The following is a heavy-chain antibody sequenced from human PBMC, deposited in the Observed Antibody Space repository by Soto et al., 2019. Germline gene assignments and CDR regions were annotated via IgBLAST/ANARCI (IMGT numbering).Heavy chain of an antibody. CDR2: IKPDGGAT. CDR1: DFTFRNSW. J-gene: IGHJ4*02. V-gene: IGHV3-7*03. D-gene: IGHD3-16*01. CDR3: FGGNGGPQ. Sequence: QLVESGGDLVQPGGSLRLSCATSDFTFRNSWINWVRQAPGKGLEWVANIKPDGGATNYVDSVKGRFTISRDNVRNSASLHMNSLRVEDTAVYFCFGGNGGPQWGQGTLVTVSS.